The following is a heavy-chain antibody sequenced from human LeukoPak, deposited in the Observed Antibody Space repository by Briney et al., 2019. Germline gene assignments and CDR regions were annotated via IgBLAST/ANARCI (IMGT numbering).Heavy chain of an antibody. V-gene: IGHV3-30*04. J-gene: IGHJ4*02. CDR1: GFTFRSYA. CDR2: ISYAGNIK. CDR3: AKGGDILTGYYKAPFDY. Sequence: PGRSLRLSCAASGFTFRSYAMHWVRQAPGKGLEWVALISYAGNIKYYADSVKGRFIISRDNSKNTLYLQMNSLRAEDTAVYYCAKGGDILTGYYKAPFDYWGQGTLVTVSS. D-gene: IGHD3-9*01.